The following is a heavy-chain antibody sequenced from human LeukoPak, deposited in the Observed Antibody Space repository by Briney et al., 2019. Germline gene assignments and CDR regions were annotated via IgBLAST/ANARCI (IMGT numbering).Heavy chain of an antibody. V-gene: IGHV4-34*01. J-gene: IGHJ4*02. CDR2: INHSGST. CDR1: GGSFSGYY. CDR3: ARETTTVGLDY. D-gene: IGHD4-17*01. Sequence: SETLSLTCAVYGGSFSGYYWSWIRQPPGKGLEWIGEINHSGSTNYNPSLKSRATISVDTSKNQFSLKLSSVTAADTAVYYCARETTTVGLDYWGQGTLVTVSS.